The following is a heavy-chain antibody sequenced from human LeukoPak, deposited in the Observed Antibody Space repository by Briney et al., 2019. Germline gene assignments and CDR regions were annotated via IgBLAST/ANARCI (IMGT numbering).Heavy chain of an antibody. D-gene: IGHD6-13*01. CDR1: GFTFSSYA. J-gene: IGHJ4*02. V-gene: IGHV3-23*01. CDR3: ARVQEAAAFDY. CDR2: ISGSGGST. Sequence: PGGSLRLSCAASGFTFSSYAMSWVRQAPGKGLEWVSAISGSGGSTYYADSMKGRFTISRDNTKNSLYQQMNSLRAEDTAVYYCARVQEAAAFDYWGQGTLSPSP.